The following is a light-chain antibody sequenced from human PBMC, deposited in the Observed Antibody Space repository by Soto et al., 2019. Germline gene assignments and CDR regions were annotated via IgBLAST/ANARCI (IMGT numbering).Light chain of an antibody. CDR2: DAS. V-gene: IGKV1-33*01. J-gene: IGKJ4*01. CDR1: QDISNY. Sequence: DIQMTQSPSSLSASVGDRVTITCQASQDISNYLNWYQQKPGQAPMLLIYDASNLETGVQSRFSGSESGTDLTFTISRLQPEDIATYFCQQCDDLPLTFGGGTKVEI. CDR3: QQCDDLPLT.